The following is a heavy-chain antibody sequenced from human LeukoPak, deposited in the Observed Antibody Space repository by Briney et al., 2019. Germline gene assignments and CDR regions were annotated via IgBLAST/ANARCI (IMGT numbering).Heavy chain of an antibody. CDR3: ARDVGSGYYLGYFDY. J-gene: IGHJ4*02. Sequence: PGGSLRLSCAASGFTFSNAWMSWVRQPPGKGLEWIGEINHSGSTNYNPSLKSRVTISVDTSKNQFSLKLSSVTAADTAVYYCARDVGSGYYLGYFDYWGQGTLVTVSS. V-gene: IGHV4-34*01. D-gene: IGHD3-22*01. CDR1: GFTFSNAW. CDR2: INHSGST.